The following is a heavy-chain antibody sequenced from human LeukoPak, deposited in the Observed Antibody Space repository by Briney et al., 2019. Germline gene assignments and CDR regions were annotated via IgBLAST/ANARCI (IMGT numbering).Heavy chain of an antibody. J-gene: IGHJ3*02. CDR2: ISWNSGSI. CDR3: ERGWADSSGYYDGDAFDI. D-gene: IGHD3-22*01. Sequence: GGSLRLSCTASGFTFDDYAMHWVRQAPGKGLEWVSGISWNSGSIGYADSVKGRFAISRENAKNSLYLQMNSLRAGDTAVYYCERGWADSSGYYDGDAFDIGGQGTRVTVSS. V-gene: IGHV3-9*01. CDR1: GFTFDDYA.